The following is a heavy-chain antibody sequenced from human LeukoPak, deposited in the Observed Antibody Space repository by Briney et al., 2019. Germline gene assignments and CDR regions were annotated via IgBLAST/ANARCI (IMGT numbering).Heavy chain of an antibody. CDR1: GFTFSNYG. Sequence: GGSLRLSCAASGFTFSNYGMHWVRQAPGKGLEWVAVVSNEGSVTYYADSVKGRFTISRDNSKNTLYLQMNSLRAEDTAVYYCAKTTTTGPNYYGDLSYYSYYYMDVWGKGTTVTVSS. D-gene: IGHD4-17*01. J-gene: IGHJ6*03. CDR2: VSNEGSVT. CDR3: AKTTTTGPNYYGDLSYYSYYYMDV. V-gene: IGHV3-30*18.